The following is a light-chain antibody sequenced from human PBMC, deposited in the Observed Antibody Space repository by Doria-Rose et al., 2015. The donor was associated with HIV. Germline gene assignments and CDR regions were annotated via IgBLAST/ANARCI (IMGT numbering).Light chain of an antibody. Sequence: LTQSPGTLALSPGERATLSCRASQRFRSTYLAWYQQKPGQAPSLLIYDGSTRATGIPDRFSASGSGTDFTLTINRLEPEDFALYYCHQYGTSWTFGQGTKVEI. CDR1: QRFRSTY. J-gene: IGKJ1*01. V-gene: IGKV3-20*01. CDR3: HQYGTSWT. CDR2: DGS.